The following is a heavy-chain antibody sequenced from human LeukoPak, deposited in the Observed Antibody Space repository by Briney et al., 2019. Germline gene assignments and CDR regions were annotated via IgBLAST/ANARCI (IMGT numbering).Heavy chain of an antibody. D-gene: IGHD6-13*01. J-gene: IGHJ1*01. Sequence: SETLSLTCAVYGRSFSGYYWSWIRQPPGRGLEWIGSIYYSGTTHNNPTLRSRVTISVHPSKNQFSLKVNSVTPADTSLYYCARQEAAVLCFQHWVGGTQV. V-gene: IGHV4-34*01. CDR2: IYYSGTT. CDR1: GRSFSGYY. CDR3: ARQEAAVLCFQH.